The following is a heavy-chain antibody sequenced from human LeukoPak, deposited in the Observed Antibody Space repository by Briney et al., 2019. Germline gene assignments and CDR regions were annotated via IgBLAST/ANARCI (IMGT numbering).Heavy chain of an antibody. CDR1: GYTFTGYY. V-gene: IGHV1-2*02. J-gene: IGHJ4*02. CDR3: ARDRSGLGGENDY. Sequence: ASVKVSCKASGYTFTGYYMHWVRQAPGQGLEWMGWINPNSGGTNYAQKLQGRVTMTTDTSTGTAYMELRSLRSDDTAVYYCARDRSGLGGENDYWGQGTLVTVSS. CDR2: INPNSGGT. D-gene: IGHD3-10*01.